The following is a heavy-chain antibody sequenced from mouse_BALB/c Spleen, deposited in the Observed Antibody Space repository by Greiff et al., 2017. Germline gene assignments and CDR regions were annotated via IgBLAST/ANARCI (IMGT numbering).Heavy chain of an antibody. J-gene: IGHJ2*01. CDR2: ISSGGSYT. CDR1: GFTFSSYT. V-gene: IGHV5-6-4*01. D-gene: IGHD1-1*01. Sequence: EVQRVESGGGLVKPGGSLKLSCAASGFTFSSYTMSWVRQTPEKRLEWVATISSGGSYTYYPDSVKGRFTISRDNAKNTLYLQMSSLKSEDTAMYYCTRDSLYYGSSYFDYWGQGTTLTVSS. CDR3: TRDSLYYGSSYFDY.